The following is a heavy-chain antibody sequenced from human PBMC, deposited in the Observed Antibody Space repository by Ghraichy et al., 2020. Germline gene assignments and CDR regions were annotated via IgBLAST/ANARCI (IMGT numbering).Heavy chain of an antibody. J-gene: IGHJ6*02. CDR3: ARQLRNLGLHSSSWYWGSDYYYYGMDV. CDR1: GGSFSGYY. Sequence: SETLSLTCAVYGGSFSGYYWSWIRQPPGKGLEWIGEINHSGSTNYNPSLKSRVTISVDTSKNQFSLKLSSVTAADPAVYYCARQLRNLGLHSSSWYWGSDYYYYGMDVWGQGKTVTVSS. CDR2: INHSGST. V-gene: IGHV4-34*01. D-gene: IGHD6-13*01.